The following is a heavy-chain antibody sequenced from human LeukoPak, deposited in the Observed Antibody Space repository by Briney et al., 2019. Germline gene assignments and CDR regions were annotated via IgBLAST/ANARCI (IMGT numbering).Heavy chain of an antibody. Sequence: ASVKVSCKASGYTFTSYGISWVRQAPGQGLEWMGWISAYNGNTNYAQKLQGRVTMTTDTSTSTAYMELRSLRSDDTAVYYCARDSDWYYDILTGYSGDAFDIWGQGTMVTVSS. J-gene: IGHJ3*02. V-gene: IGHV1-18*01. D-gene: IGHD3-9*01. CDR2: ISAYNGNT. CDR1: GYTFTSYG. CDR3: ARDSDWYYDILTGYSGDAFDI.